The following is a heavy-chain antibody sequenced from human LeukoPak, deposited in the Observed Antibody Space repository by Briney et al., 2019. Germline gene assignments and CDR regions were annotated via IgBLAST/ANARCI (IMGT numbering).Heavy chain of an antibody. J-gene: IGHJ5*02. CDR2: IYYSGST. D-gene: IGHD3-10*01. V-gene: IGHV4-39*07. CDR1: GGSISSSSYY. CDR3: ARVGLPITMVRGVIKNWFDP. Sequence: PSETLSLTCTVSGGSISSSSYYWGWIRQPPGKGLEWIGSIYYSGSTYYNPSLKSRVTISVDTFKNQFSLKLSSVTAADTAVYYCARVGLPITMVRGVIKNWFDPWGQGTLVTVSS.